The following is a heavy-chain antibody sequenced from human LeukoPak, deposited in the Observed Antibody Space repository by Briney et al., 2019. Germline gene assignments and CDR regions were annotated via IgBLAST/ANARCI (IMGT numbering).Heavy chain of an antibody. Sequence: ASVKVSCKASGYTFTGYYMHWVRQAPGQGLEWMGWINPNSGGTNYAQKFQGRVTMTRDTSISTAYMELSRLRSDDTAVYYCVREVVITNWFDPWGQGTLVTVSS. V-gene: IGHV1-2*02. CDR2: INPNSGGT. CDR3: VREVVITNWFDP. J-gene: IGHJ5*02. D-gene: IGHD3-22*01. CDR1: GYTFTGYY.